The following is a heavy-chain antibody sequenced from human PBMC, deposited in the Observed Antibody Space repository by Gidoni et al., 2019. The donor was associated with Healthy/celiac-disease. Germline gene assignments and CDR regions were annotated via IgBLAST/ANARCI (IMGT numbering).Heavy chain of an antibody. D-gene: IGHD2-2*01. J-gene: IGHJ4*02. V-gene: IGHV4-34*01. CDR1: GGSFSGYY. Sequence: QVQLQQWGAGLLKPSETLSLTCAVYGGSFSGYYWSWIRQPPGKGLEWIGEINHSGSTNYNPSLKSRVTISVDTSKNQFSLKLSSVTAADTAVYYCARGRCSSTSCYGLYYFDYWGQGTLVTVSS. CDR3: ARGRCSSTSCYGLYYFDY. CDR2: INHSGST.